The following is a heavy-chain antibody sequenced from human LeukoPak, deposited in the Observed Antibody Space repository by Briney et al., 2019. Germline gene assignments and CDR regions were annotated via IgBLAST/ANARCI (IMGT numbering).Heavy chain of an antibody. CDR2: IDWDDDK. J-gene: IGHJ4*02. V-gene: IGHV2-70*04. CDR1: GFSLSTSGMR. D-gene: IGHD5-12*01. CDR3: ARNIVATTTFLFDY. Sequence: SGPTLVNPTQTLTLTCTFSGFSLSTSGMRVSWIRQPPGKALEWLARIDWDDDKFYSTSLKTRLTISKDTSKNQVVLTMTNMDPVDTATYYCARNIVATTTFLFDYWGQGTLVTVSS.